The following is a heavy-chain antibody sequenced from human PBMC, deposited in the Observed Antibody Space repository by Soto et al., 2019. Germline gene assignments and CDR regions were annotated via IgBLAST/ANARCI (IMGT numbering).Heavy chain of an antibody. CDR1: TYTFSRYW. CDR2: IYPGNSDT. J-gene: IGHJ4*02. D-gene: IGHD3-22*01. V-gene: IGHV5-51*01. Sequence: GESLKISCKGSTYTFSRYWIGWVRQLPGQGLEWLGLIYPGNSDTKYSPSLQGQVTISADQSISTAYLQWSSLKASDTAMHFCASLSRYDTFSAFDFWGQGTLVTVSS. CDR3: ASLSRYDTFSAFDF.